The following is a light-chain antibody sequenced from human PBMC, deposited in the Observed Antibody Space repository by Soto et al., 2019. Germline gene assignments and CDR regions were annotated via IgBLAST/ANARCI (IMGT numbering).Light chain of an antibody. CDR3: QQYDSYSSGP. J-gene: IGKJ1*01. CDR1: QNINSW. CDR2: DAS. V-gene: IGKV1-5*01. Sequence: DIQMTQSPSTLSASIGDRVTITCRASQNINSWLAWYQQKPGKAPKVLIFDASSLKTGVPSRFSGSGSGTEFTLTISNLQPDDFATYYCQQYDSYSSGPFGQGTKVDIK.